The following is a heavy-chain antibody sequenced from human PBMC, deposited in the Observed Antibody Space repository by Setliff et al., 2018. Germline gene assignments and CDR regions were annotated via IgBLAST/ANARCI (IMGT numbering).Heavy chain of an antibody. J-gene: IGHJ3*02. CDR1: GGSFSGYY. Sequence: LSETLSLTCAVYGGSFSGYYWSWIRQPPGKGLEWIGEINHSGSTNYNPSLKSRVTISVDTSKNQFSLKLSSVTAADTAVYYCARGKERITMIVVVTSGAFDIWGQGTMVTVSS. CDR2: INHSGST. D-gene: IGHD3-22*01. V-gene: IGHV4-34*01. CDR3: ARGKERITMIVVVTSGAFDI.